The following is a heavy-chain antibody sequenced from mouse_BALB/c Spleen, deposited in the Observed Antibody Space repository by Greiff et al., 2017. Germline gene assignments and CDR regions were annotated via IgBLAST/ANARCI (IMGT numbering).Heavy chain of an antibody. CDR1: GFNIKDTY. D-gene: IGHD2-2*01. V-gene: IGHV14-3*02. CDR3: APIYYGYDEGVADY. J-gene: IGHJ4*01. CDR2: IDPANGNT. Sequence: VQLKESGAELVKPGASVKLSCTASGFNIKDTYMHWVKQRPEQGLEWIGRIDPANGNTKYDPKFQGKATITADTSSNTAYLQLSSLTSEDTAVYYCAPIYYGYDEGVADYWGQGTSVTVSS.